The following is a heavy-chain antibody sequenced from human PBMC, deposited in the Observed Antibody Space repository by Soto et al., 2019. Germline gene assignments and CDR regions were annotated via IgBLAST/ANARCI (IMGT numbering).Heavy chain of an antibody. CDR3: ARDLTGITTAGGGRIDH. V-gene: IGHV3-30-3*01. J-gene: IGHJ4*02. CDR1: GFTFSTHA. Sequence: QVQLVESGGGVVQPGRSLRLSCAASGFTFSTHAMHWVRQAPGKGLECVAIVSFDGSNKYYADSVKGRFTISRDNSKNTLYLQMSGLTPEDTAGYYCARDLTGITTAGGGRIDHWGQGTLVTVSS. D-gene: IGHD6-13*01. CDR2: VSFDGSNK.